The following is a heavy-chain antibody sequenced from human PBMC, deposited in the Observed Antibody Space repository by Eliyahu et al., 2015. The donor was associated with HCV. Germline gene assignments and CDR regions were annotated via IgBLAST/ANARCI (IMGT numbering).Heavy chain of an antibody. V-gene: IGHV3-30-3*01. D-gene: IGHD3-22*01. J-gene: IGHJ3*02. CDR2: ISYDGSNK. CDR3: ARDNPLNSIVVVIRYTTGGAFDI. CDR1: GFTFSSYA. Sequence: QVQLVESGGGVVQPGRSLRLSCAASGFTFSSYAMHWVRQAPGKGLEWVAVISYDGSNKYYADSVKGRFTISRDNSKNTLYLQMNSLRAEDTAVYYCARDNPLNSIVVVIRYTTGGAFDIWGQGTMVTVSS.